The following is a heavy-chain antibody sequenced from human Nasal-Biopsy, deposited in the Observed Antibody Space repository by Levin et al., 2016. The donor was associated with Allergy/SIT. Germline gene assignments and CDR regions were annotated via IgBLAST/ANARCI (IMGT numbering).Heavy chain of an antibody. CDR2: ISATKGNT. Sequence: GGSLRLSCTVSGFIFNNYAMTWVRQAPRKGLEWVSTISATKGNTYYADSVKGRFTISRDNSNDIVYLEMNNLRDEDTAVYYCTKVKGPGGSSAPDYWGQGTQVTVSS. CDR3: TKVKGPGGSSAPDY. V-gene: IGHV3-23*01. J-gene: IGHJ4*02. CDR1: GFIFNNYA. D-gene: IGHD3-22*01.